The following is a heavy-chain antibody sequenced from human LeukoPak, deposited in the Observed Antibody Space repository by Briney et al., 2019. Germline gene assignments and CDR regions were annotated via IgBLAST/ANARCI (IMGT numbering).Heavy chain of an antibody. V-gene: IGHV3-74*01. CDR3: TATPWGGAAAIFDY. CDR1: GFPLNKYW. D-gene: IGHD6-25*01. CDR2: ISGDGDSK. J-gene: IGHJ4*02. Sequence: PGGSLRLSCAASGFPLNKYWIHWVRQTPQNGLEWVSGISGDGDSKRNADSVRGRFSIFTDNAKNTVFLQVNSLRGEDTAVYYCTATPWGGAAAIFDYWGQGTLVTVSS.